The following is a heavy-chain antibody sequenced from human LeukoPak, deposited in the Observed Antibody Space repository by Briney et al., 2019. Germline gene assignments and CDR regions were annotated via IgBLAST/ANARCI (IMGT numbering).Heavy chain of an antibody. V-gene: IGHV3-23*01. CDR2: IGGNGGST. CDR1: GFTFSSYA. D-gene: IGHD3-22*01. Sequence: GGSLRPSCAASGFTFSSYAMSWVRQAPGKGPEWVSAIGGNGGSTYYADAVKGRFTISRDISKNTLYVQMNSLRAEETAVYYCAKDLDSSGYYFDYWGQGTLVTVSS. J-gene: IGHJ4*02. CDR3: AKDLDSSGYYFDY.